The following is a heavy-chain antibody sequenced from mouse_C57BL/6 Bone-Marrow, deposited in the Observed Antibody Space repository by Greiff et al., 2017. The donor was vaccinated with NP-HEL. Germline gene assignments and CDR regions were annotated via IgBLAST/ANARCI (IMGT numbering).Heavy chain of an antibody. J-gene: IGHJ1*03. CDR2: IDPSDSYT. V-gene: IGHV1-59*01. CDR1: GYTFTSYW. Sequence: QVQLQQSGAELVRPGTSVKLSCKASGYTFTSYWMHWVKQRPGQGLEWIGVIDPSDSYTNYNQKFKGKATLTVDTSSSTAYMQLSSLTSEDSAVYYCARRVNWYFDVWGTGTTVTVSS. CDR3: ARRVNWYFDV.